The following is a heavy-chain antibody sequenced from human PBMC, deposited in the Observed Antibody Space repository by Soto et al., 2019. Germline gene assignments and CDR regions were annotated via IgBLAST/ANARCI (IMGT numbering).Heavy chain of an antibody. Sequence: PSETLSLTCTVSGGSISSGDYYWSWIRQPPGKGLEWIGYIYYSGSTYYNPSLKSRVTISVDTSKNQFSLKLSSVTAADTAVYYCARDGRLRDGMDVWGQGTTVTVSS. CDR3: ARDGRLRDGMDV. V-gene: IGHV4-30-4*01. D-gene: IGHD5-18*01. CDR1: GGSISSGDYY. J-gene: IGHJ6*02. CDR2: IYYSGST.